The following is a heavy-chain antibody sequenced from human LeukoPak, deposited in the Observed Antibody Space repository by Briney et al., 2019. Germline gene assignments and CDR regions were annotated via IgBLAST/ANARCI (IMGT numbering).Heavy chain of an antibody. CDR2: ISGSGGST. V-gene: IGHV3-23*01. CDR1: GFTFSSYA. Sequence: GGSLRLSCAASGFTFSSYAMSWVRQAPGKGLEWVSAISGSGGSTYYADSVKGRFTISRDHSKNTLYLQMNRLRAEDTAVYYCAKAGSGTYYYDSSGSKGGFDIWGQGTMVTVSS. J-gene: IGHJ3*02. D-gene: IGHD3-22*01. CDR3: AKAGSGTYYYDSSGSKGGFDI.